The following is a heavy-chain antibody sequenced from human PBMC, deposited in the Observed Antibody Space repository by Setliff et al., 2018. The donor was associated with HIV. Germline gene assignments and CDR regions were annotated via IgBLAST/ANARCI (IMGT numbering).Heavy chain of an antibody. J-gene: IGHJ4*02. CDR1: GFTFSTSN. Sequence: GESLKISCAASGFTFSTSNMNWVRQAPGKGLEWVSSISSSGVNTYYVDSVKGRFTISRDNSKNTLYLQMNSLRVEETAVYYCAKFSGRYTYRKFIDSWGQGTLVTVSS. CDR2: ISSSGVNT. CDR3: AKFSGRYTYRKFIDS. V-gene: IGHV3-21*04. D-gene: IGHD1-26*01.